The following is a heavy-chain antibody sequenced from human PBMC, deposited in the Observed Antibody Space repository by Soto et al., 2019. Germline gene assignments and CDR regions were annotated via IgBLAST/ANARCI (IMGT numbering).Heavy chain of an antibody. D-gene: IGHD2-15*01. V-gene: IGHV4-59*01. CDR1: GGSISSYY. J-gene: IGHJ1*01. Sequence: SETLSLTCTVSGGSISSYYWSWIRQPPGKGLEWIGYIYYSGSTNYNPSLKSRVTISVDTSKNQFSLKLSSVTAADTAVYYCAREPLGYCSGGSCPGYFQHWGQGTLVTVSS. CDR2: IYYSGST. CDR3: AREPLGYCSGGSCPGYFQH.